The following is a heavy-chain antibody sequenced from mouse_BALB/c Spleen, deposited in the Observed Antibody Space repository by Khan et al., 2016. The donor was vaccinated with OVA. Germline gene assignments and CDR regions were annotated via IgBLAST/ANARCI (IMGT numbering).Heavy chain of an antibody. CDR3: ARDGSRYNYAMDY. CDR1: GYSITSDYA. D-gene: IGHD2-3*01. J-gene: IGHJ4*01. CDR2: ISYSGST. V-gene: IGHV3-2*02. Sequence: VQLKESGPGLVKPSQSLSLTCTVTGYSITSDYAWNWLRQFPGNKLEWMGYISYSGSTNYNPALKSRISITRDTSKNQFFLQLNSVITEDTATYYCARDGSRYNYAMDYWGQGTSVTVSS.